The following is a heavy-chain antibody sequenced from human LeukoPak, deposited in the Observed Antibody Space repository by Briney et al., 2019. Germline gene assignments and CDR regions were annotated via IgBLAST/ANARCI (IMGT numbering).Heavy chain of an antibody. CDR1: GYTFTSYG. J-gene: IGHJ4*02. Sequence: ASVKVSCKASGYTFTSYGISWVRQAPGQGLEWMGWISAYNGSTNYAQKLQGRVTTTTDTSTSTAYMELRSLRSDDTAVYYCARGLPYYSGYDPEFDYWGQGTLVTVSS. V-gene: IGHV1-18*01. D-gene: IGHD5-12*01. CDR3: ARGLPYYSGYDPEFDY. CDR2: ISAYNGST.